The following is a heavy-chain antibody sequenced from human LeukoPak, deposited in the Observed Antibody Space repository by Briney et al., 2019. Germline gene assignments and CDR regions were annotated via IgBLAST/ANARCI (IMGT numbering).Heavy chain of an antibody. V-gene: IGHV4-34*01. CDR1: GGSFSGYY. CDR3: ARGLLGGDDILTGSDY. CDR2: INHSGST. Sequence: SETLSLTCAVYGGSFSGYYWSWIRQPPGKGREWIGEINHSGSTNYNPSLKSRVTISVDTSKNQFSLKLSSVTAADTAVYYCARGLLGGDDILTGSDYWGQGTLVTVSS. D-gene: IGHD3-9*01. J-gene: IGHJ4*02.